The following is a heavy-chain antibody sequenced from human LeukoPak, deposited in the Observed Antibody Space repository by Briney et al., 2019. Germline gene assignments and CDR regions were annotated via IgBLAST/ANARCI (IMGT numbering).Heavy chain of an antibody. D-gene: IGHD6-13*01. J-gene: IGHJ4*02. CDR2: INAGNGNT. Sequence: ASVKVSCKASGYTFTSYDINWVRQATGQRLEWMGWINAGNGNTKYSQKFQGRVTITRDTSASTAYMELSSLRSEDTAVYYCARVLGIAAALFDYWGQGTLVTVSS. CDR1: GYTFTSYD. V-gene: IGHV1-3*01. CDR3: ARVLGIAAALFDY.